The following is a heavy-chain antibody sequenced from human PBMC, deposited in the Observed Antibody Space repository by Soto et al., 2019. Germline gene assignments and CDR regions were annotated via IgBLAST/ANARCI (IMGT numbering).Heavy chain of an antibody. Sequence: GSSSQVSGKASGRACSSFAVSWLRLDPRHGLEWMGWISAYNGTTNYAQKLQGRVTMTTDTSTSTAYMELRSLRSDDTAVYYCTTDLWRIAVVVGSTGYFNPWGQGTPVTVSS. J-gene: IGHJ5*02. CDR2: ISAYNGTT. CDR3: TTDLWRIAVVVGSTGYFNP. V-gene: IGHV1-18*01. D-gene: IGHD2-15*01. CDR1: GRACSSFA.